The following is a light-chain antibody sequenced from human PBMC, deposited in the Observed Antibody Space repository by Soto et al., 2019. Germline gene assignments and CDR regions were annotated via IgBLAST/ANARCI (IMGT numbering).Light chain of an antibody. Sequence: QSALTQPASVSGSPGQSITISCTGTSSDVGGYNYVSWYQQHPGKAPKLIIYDVSNRPSGFSNRLSGSKSGNTPSLTISGFQAEDEADYYCSSYTSTSTPLVFGTGTKVTVL. CDR2: DVS. CDR3: SSYTSTSTPLV. J-gene: IGLJ1*01. CDR1: SSDVGGYNY. V-gene: IGLV2-14*01.